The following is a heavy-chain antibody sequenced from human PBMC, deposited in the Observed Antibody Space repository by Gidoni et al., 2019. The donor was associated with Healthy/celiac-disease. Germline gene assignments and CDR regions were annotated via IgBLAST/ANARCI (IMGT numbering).Heavy chain of an antibody. CDR1: GGSISSYY. J-gene: IGHJ5*02. CDR3: AGGYSSGWFDP. Sequence: QVKLQESGPGLVKPSETLSITCTVSGGSISSYYWSWIRQPPWKGLEWIGYIYYSGSTNYHPSLKSRVTISVDTSKNQFSLKLSSVTAADTAVYYCAGGYSSGWFDPWGQGTLVTVSS. V-gene: IGHV4-59*01. CDR2: IYYSGST. D-gene: IGHD6-19*01.